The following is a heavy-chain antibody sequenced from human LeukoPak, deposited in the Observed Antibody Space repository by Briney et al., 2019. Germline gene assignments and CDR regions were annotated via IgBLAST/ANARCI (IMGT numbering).Heavy chain of an antibody. D-gene: IGHD5-18*01. Sequence: SETLSLTCAVYGGSFNGYYWSWIRQPPGKGLEWIGEINHSGSTNYNPSLKSRVTISVDTSKNQFSLKLSSVTAADTAVYYCARLRGYSYGWWGNFDYWGQGTLVTVSS. V-gene: IGHV4-34*01. CDR3: ARLRGYSYGWWGNFDY. J-gene: IGHJ4*02. CDR1: GGSFNGYY. CDR2: INHSGST.